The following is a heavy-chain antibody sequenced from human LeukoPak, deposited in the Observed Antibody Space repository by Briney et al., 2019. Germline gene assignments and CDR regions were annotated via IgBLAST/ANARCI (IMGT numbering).Heavy chain of an antibody. D-gene: IGHD4-23*01. V-gene: IGHV3-30*03. CDR2: ISHDGGNK. Sequence: GGSLRLSCAASGFTFSSYAMHWVRQAPGKGLEWVAAISHDGGNKYYADSVKGRFTISRDNSKNTLYLQMNSLRPEDTAVYRYTTLITIWGQGTLVSVSS. CDR3: TTLITI. CDR1: GFTFSSYA. J-gene: IGHJ4*02.